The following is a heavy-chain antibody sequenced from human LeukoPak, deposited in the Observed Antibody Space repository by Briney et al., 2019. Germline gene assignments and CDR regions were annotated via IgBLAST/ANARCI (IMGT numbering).Heavy chain of an antibody. Sequence: PGGSLRLSCAASGFTFSSYWMHWVRQVPGKGLVWVSHIKSDGSGTSYADSVKGRFTISRDNAKNTLYLQMNSLRAEDTAVYYCARDRGYGFDYWGQGTMVTVSS. J-gene: IGHJ4*02. CDR3: ARDRGYGFDY. CDR1: GFTFSSYW. CDR2: IKSDGSGT. D-gene: IGHD5-18*01. V-gene: IGHV3-74*01.